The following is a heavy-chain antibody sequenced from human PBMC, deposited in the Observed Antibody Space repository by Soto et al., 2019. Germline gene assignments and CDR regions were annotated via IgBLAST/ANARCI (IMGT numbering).Heavy chain of an antibody. D-gene: IGHD3-16*01. CDR3: ASDDPFDSTTSADDITFDF. J-gene: IGHJ3*01. V-gene: IGHV3-74*01. CDR2: IYGDGSGS. CDR1: GFTFSTYW. Sequence: EVQLVESGGGLIQPGGSLRLSCAASGFTFSTYWMNWVRLVPGKGLEWVSLIYGDGSGSRYADSVKGRFIISRDNAKNTLFLQMNSLSVEDTAVYYCASDDPFDSTTSADDITFDFWGRGTVVTVSS.